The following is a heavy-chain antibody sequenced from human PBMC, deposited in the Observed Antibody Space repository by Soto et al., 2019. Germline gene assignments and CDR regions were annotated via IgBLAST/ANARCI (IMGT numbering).Heavy chain of an antibody. Sequence: ASVKVSCKASGYTFTSYAMHWVRQAPGQRLEWMGWINAGNGNTKYSQKLQGRVTITRDTSATPAYMELSSLRSEDTAVYYRARLPICFYSGSGYSRTTRGRTVGGSDYWGQGTLVTGS. CDR1: GYTFTSYA. CDR2: INAGNGNT. V-gene: IGHV1-3*01. CDR3: ARLPICFYSGSGYSRTTRGRTVGGSDY. J-gene: IGHJ4*02. D-gene: IGHD6-13*01.